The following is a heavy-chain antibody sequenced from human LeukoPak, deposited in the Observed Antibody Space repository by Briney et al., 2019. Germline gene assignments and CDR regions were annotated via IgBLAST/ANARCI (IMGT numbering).Heavy chain of an antibody. J-gene: IGHJ4*02. V-gene: IGHV3-23*01. Sequence: PGGSLRLSCAASGFILGNYGMSWVRQAPGEGLEWVSALSGSSGTTYYADSVKGRFTISKDNAKNSLCLQMNSLRAEDTAVYYCARVLGSYAVDHWGQGTLVTVSS. D-gene: IGHD3-16*01. CDR1: GFILGNYG. CDR3: ARVLGSYAVDH. CDR2: LSGSSGTT.